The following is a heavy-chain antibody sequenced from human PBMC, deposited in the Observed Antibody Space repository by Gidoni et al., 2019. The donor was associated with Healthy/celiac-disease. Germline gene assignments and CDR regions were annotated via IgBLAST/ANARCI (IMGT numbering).Heavy chain of an antibody. V-gene: IGHV4-34*01. CDR2: INHSGTT. CDR1: GGSFSVYY. Sequence: QVQLHQWGAGLLKPSETLSLTCAVYGGSFSVYYWSLIRQSPGKGLGWIGEINHSGTTNYNPSRKSRVTISVDTSKNHFSLKLTSVTAADTAVYYCAKGPFNDYGDYWGQGTLVTVSS. J-gene: IGHJ4*02. CDR3: AKGPFNDYGDY.